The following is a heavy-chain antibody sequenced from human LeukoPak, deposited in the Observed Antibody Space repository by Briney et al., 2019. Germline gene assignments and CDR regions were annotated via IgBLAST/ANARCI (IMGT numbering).Heavy chain of an antibody. J-gene: IGHJ4*02. CDR1: GGSISSYY. V-gene: IGHV4-4*09. D-gene: IGHD5-12*01. CDR2: IYTSGSA. CDR3: ARHNGGYDFFDY. Sequence: SETLSLTCTVSGGSISSYYWSWIRQPPGKGLEWIGYIYTSGSANYNPSLKSRVTISVDTSKNQFSLKLSSVTAADTAVYYCARHNGGYDFFDYLGQGTLVTVSS.